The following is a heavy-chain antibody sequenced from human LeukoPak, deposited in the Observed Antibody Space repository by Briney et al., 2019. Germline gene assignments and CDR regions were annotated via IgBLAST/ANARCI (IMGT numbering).Heavy chain of an antibody. J-gene: IGHJ3*02. D-gene: IGHD6-19*01. CDR2: IYHSGST. V-gene: IGHV4-30-2*01. CDR1: GGSISSGGYS. CDR3: ARRLANSSGHRDAFDI. Sequence: SETLSLTCAVSGGSISSGGYSWSWIRQPPGKGLEWIGYIYHSGSTYYNPSLKSRVTISVDRSKNQFSLKLSSVTAADTAVYYCARRLANSSGHRDAFDIWGQGTMVTVSS.